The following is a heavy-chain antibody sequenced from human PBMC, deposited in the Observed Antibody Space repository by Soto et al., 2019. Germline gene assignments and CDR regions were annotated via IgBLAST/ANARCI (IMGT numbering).Heavy chain of an antibody. CDR2: IIPIFGTA. V-gene: IGHV1-69*13. J-gene: IGHJ6*02. CDR3: ARVYGQGGSGSYFMGYYYGMDV. Sequence: SVKVSCKASGGTFSSYAISWVRQAPGQGLEWMGGIIPIFGTANYAQKFQGRVTITADESTSTAYMELSSLRSEDTAVYYCARVYGQGGSGSYFMGYYYGMDVWSQGTTVTVSS. D-gene: IGHD3-10*01. CDR1: GGTFSSYA.